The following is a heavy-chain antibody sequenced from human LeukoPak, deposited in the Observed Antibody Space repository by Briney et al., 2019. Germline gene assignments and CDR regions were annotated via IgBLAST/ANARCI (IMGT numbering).Heavy chain of an antibody. J-gene: IGHJ4*02. V-gene: IGHV4-4*07. CDR3: ARLLTMVRGVMADY. CDR2: IYTSGST. D-gene: IGHD3-10*01. Sequence: SETLSLTCTVSGGSISSYYWSWIRQPAGKGLEWIGRIYTSGSTNYNPSLKSRVTMSVDTSKNQFPLKLSSVTAADTAVYYCARLLTMVRGVMADYWGQGTLVTVSS. CDR1: GGSISSYY.